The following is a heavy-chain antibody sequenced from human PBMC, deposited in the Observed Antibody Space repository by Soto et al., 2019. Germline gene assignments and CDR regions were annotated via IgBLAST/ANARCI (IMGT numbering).Heavy chain of an antibody. D-gene: IGHD5-12*01. CDR2: ISSGGGNI. Sequence: EVQLVGSGGVLVQPGESLRLSCAASGFPFSSYEMNWVRQAPGKGLEWVAYISSGGGNIYYAESVKGRFTISRDNAKNSVDLQMNSLRAEDTAVYYCARDRWLRYSGYDWHFDYWGQGTLVTVSS. J-gene: IGHJ4*02. V-gene: IGHV3-48*03. CDR3: ARDRWLRYSGYDWHFDY. CDR1: GFPFSSYE.